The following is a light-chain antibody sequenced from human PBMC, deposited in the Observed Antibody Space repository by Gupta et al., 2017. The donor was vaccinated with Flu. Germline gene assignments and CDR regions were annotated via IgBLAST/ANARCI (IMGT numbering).Light chain of an antibody. J-gene: IGLJ3*02. CDR1: NIGAGYD. V-gene: IGLV1-40*01. CDR2: GNN. Sequence: NIGAGYDVHWYQHLPGTAPKLLVYGNNNRPAGVPDRFSASKSGTSASLAITGLQAEDEADYYCQSYDSSLSGSEVFGGGTKLTVL. CDR3: QSYDSSLSGSEV.